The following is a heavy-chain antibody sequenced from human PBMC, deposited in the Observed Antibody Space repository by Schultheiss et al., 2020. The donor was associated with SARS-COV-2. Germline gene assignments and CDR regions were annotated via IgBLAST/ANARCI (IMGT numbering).Heavy chain of an antibody. CDR2: ISTSSTYI. V-gene: IGHV3-21*01. CDR3: ARDKTRYCSGGICYLAYSIDG. D-gene: IGHD2-8*02. Sequence: GGSLRLSCAASGFTFSSYWMHWVRQAPGKGLEWVSSISTSSTYIYYTDSVKGRFTISRDNAKNSLYLQMNSLSAEDTALYYCARDKTRYCSGGICYLAYSIDGWGQGTTVTVSS. CDR1: GFTFSSYW. J-gene: IGHJ6*02.